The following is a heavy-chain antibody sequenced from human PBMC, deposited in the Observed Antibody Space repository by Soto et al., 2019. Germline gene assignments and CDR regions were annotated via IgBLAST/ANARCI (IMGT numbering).Heavy chain of an antibody. CDR3: ARGNLRRDGYIRLYYFDY. CDR1: GGSISSYY. Sequence: SETLSLTCTVSGGSISSYYWSWSRQPPGKGLEWIGYIYYSGSTNYNPSLKSRVTISVDTSKNQFSLKLSSVTAADTAVYYCARGNLRRDGYIRLYYFDYWGQGTLVTVSS. CDR2: IYYSGST. V-gene: IGHV4-59*01. J-gene: IGHJ4*02. D-gene: IGHD5-12*01.